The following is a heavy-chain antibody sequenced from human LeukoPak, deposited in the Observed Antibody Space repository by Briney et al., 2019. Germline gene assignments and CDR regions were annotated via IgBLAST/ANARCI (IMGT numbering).Heavy chain of an antibody. V-gene: IGHV4-59*01. D-gene: IGHD6-13*01. CDR2: IYYSGSI. CDR1: GGSISSYY. J-gene: IGHJ6*03. Sequence: TSETLSLTCAVSGGSISSYYWSWLRQPPGKGVGWIGYIYYSGSINYNPSLKSRVTISVDTSKNQFSLKLSSVTAADTAVYYCARGRGIAAAGRTPVRSHYYYYSMDVWGKGTTVTVSS. CDR3: ARGRGIAAAGRTPVRSHYYYYSMDV.